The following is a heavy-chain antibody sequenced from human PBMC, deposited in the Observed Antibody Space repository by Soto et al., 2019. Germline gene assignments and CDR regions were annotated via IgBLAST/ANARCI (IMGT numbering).Heavy chain of an antibody. Sequence: GSLRLSCAASGFTFSSYSMNWVRQAPGKGLEWVSSISSSSSYIYYADSVKGRFTISRDNAKNSLYLQMNSLRAEDTAVYYCASSRIAVAGEDYWGQGTLVTVSS. J-gene: IGHJ4*02. CDR2: ISSSSSYI. D-gene: IGHD6-19*01. CDR3: ASSRIAVAGEDY. CDR1: GFTFSSYS. V-gene: IGHV3-21*01.